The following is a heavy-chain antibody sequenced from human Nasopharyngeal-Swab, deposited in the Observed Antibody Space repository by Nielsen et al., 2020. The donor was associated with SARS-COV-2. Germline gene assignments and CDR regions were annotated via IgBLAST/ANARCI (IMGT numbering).Heavy chain of an antibody. V-gene: IGHV1-58*02. CDR1: GFTFTSSA. D-gene: IGHD6-13*01. J-gene: IGHJ4*02. Sequence: SVKVSCKASGFTFTSSAMQWVRQARGQRLEWIGWIVVGSGNTNYAQKFQERVTITRDMSTSTAYMELSSLRSEDTAVYYCATDRIAAAGDLDYWGQGTLVTVSS. CDR2: IVVGSGNT. CDR3: ATDRIAAAGDLDY.